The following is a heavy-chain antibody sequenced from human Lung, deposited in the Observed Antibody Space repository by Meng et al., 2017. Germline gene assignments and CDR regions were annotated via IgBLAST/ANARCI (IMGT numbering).Heavy chain of an antibody. CDR1: GGSFSDYY. J-gene: IGHJ4*02. Sequence: QVQLQQWGAGLLKPSETLSLTCVGSGGSFSDYYWSWIRQPPGKGLEWIGEINHSGSTNYNPSLESRATISVDTSQNNLSLKLSSVTAADSAVYYCARGPTTMAHDFDYWGQGTLVTASS. V-gene: IGHV4-34*01. CDR3: ARGPTTMAHDFDY. D-gene: IGHD4-11*01. CDR2: INHSGST.